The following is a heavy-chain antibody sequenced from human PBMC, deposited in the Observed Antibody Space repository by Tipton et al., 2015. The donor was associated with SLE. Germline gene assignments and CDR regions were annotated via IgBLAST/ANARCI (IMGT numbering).Heavy chain of an antibody. D-gene: IGHD6-6*01. J-gene: IGHJ4*02. CDR3: AMGRGSSSPFDY. V-gene: IGHV4-59*05. CDR2: IYYSGST. Sequence: TLSLTCTVSGGSISSYYWSWIRQPPGKGLEWIGSIYYSGSTYYNPSLKSRVTISVDTSKNQFSLKLSSVTAADTAVYYCAMGRGSSSPFDYWGQGTLVTVSS. CDR1: GGSISSYY.